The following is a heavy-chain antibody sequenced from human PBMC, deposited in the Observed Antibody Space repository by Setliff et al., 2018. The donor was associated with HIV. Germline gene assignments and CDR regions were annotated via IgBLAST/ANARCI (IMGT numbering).Heavy chain of an antibody. V-gene: IGHV5-51*01. J-gene: IGHJ3*02. CDR1: GYKFTGYW. Sequence: PGESLKISCKGSGYKFTGYWIGWARQVPGKSLEWMGIIYAGDSDTRYSPSFQGQVTISADKSISTAYLQWSSLKASDTAMYYCARQRDPDGFDIWGQGTMVTVSS. CDR2: IYAGDSDT. CDR3: ARQRDPDGFDI.